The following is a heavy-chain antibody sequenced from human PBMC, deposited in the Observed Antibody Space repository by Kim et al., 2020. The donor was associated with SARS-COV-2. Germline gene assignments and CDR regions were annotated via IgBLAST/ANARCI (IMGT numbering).Heavy chain of an antibody. CDR3: ARAALFYDLLTDHSPGLDF. J-gene: IGHJ4*02. Sequence: ASVKVSCKASGYSFSGYYMHWVRQAPGQGLEWVGRINSNSGGTSYAQRFQGRVTMTRDTSITTAYMELSGLTSDDTAVYYCARAALFYDLLTDHSPGLDFWGQGTLVTVSS. D-gene: IGHD3-9*01. CDR1: GYSFSGYY. V-gene: IGHV1-2*06. CDR2: INSNSGGT.